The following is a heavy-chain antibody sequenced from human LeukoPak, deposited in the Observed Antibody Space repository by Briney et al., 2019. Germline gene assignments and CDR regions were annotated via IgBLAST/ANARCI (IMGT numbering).Heavy chain of an antibody. CDR2: IRYDGSDK. V-gene: IGHV3-30*02. CDR3: AKGGYYGSGELDY. CDR1: GFTFSSYG. D-gene: IGHD3-10*01. J-gene: IGHJ4*02. Sequence: GGSLRLSCAASGFTFSSYGMHWVRQAPGKGLEWVAFIRYDGSDKYYTDSVKGRFTISRDNSKNTLYLQMNSLRAEDTAVYYCAKGGYYGSGELDYWGRGTLVTVSS.